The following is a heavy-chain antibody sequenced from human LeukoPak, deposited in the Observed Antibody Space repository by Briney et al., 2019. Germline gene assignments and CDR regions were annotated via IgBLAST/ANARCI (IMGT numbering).Heavy chain of an antibody. D-gene: IGHD6-13*01. Sequence: SETLSLTCTVSGGSISSYYWSWIRQPAGKGLEWTGRIYTSGSTNYNPSLKSRVTMSVDTSKNQFSLKLSSVTAADTAVYYCARSLYSSSWYRYYYYGMDVWGQGTTVTVSS. CDR2: IYTSGST. V-gene: IGHV4-4*07. CDR1: GGSISSYY. CDR3: ARSLYSSSWYRYYYYGMDV. J-gene: IGHJ6*02.